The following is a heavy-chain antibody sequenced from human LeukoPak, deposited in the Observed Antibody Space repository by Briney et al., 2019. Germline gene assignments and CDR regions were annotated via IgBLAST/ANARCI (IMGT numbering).Heavy chain of an antibody. CDR1: GFTFDDYA. J-gene: IGHJ4*02. Sequence: GGSLRLSCAASGFTFDDYAMHWVRQAPGKGLEWVSGLSWNSGSIGYADSVKGRFTISRDNAKNSLYLQMNSLKPEDTALYYCAKVGGGYGLYFDCWGQGTLVTVSS. D-gene: IGHD5-12*01. CDR3: AKVGGGYGLYFDC. CDR2: LSWNSGSI. V-gene: IGHV3-9*01.